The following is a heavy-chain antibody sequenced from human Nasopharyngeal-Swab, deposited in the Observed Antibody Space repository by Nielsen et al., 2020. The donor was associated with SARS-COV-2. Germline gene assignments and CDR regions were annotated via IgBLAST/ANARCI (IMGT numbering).Heavy chain of an antibody. Sequence: GESLKTPCAASGFTFNNYNFNWVRQAPGKGLECVSSISSSSSYIYYADSVKGRFTISRDNAKNSLYLQMNSLRAEDTAVYYCARDGLDYDFWSAYFMDVWGQGTTVTVSS. J-gene: IGHJ6*02. CDR2: ISSSSSYI. D-gene: IGHD3-3*01. CDR3: ARDGLDYDFWSAYFMDV. CDR1: GFTFNNYN. V-gene: IGHV3-21*01.